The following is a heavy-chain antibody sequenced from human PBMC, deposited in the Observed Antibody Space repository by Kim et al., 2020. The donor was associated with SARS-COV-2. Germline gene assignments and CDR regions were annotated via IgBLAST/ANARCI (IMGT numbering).Heavy chain of an antibody. CDR2: ISYDGSNK. CDR1: GFTFSSYA. D-gene: IGHD6-19*01. CDR3: ARDKGSSGWQYMIWYYYYGMDV. J-gene: IGHJ6*02. Sequence: GGSLRLSCAASGFTFSSYAMHWVRQAPGKGLEWVAVISYDGSNKYYADSVKGRFTISRDNSKNTLYLQMNSLRAEDTAVYYCARDKGSSGWQYMIWYYYYGMDVWGQGTTVTVSS. V-gene: IGHV3-30*04.